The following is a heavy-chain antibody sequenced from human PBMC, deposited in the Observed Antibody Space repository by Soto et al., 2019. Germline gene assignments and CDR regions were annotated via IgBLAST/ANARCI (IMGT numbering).Heavy chain of an antibody. D-gene: IGHD1-1*01. J-gene: IGHJ4*02. CDR2: IYYSGST. CDR1: GGSISSPTYY. Sequence: SETLSLTCSVPGGSISSPTYYWGWIRQPPGKGLEWIGSIYYSGSTYYSPSLKSRVTISVDTSKNQFSLKVSSVTAADTAVYYCARLPGITTSRRDYWGQGTLVTVS. V-gene: IGHV4-39*01. CDR3: ARLPGITTSRRDY.